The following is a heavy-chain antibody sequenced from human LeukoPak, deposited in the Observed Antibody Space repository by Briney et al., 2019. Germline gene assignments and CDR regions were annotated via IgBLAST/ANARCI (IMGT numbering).Heavy chain of an antibody. J-gene: IGHJ4*02. V-gene: IGHV4-39*01. D-gene: IGHD1-26*01. CDR2: FYYSGIT. CDR1: GDSISSSHYY. Sequence: SETLSLTCAVSGDSISSSHYYWGWIRQPPWKGLEWIATFYYSGITYYNPSLRSRVTMSVDTSKNQFSLKLSSVTAADTAVYYCARATRETIFDYWGQGTLVTVSS. CDR3: ARATRETIFDY.